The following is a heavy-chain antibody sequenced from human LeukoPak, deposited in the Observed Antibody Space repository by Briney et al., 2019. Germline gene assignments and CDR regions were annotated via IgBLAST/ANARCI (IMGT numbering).Heavy chain of an antibody. CDR3: ARAVGSGSFQTYYYYMDV. CDR2: IYTSGST. J-gene: IGHJ6*03. D-gene: IGHD3-10*01. CDR1: GGSISSYY. V-gene: IGHV4-4*07. Sequence: LETLSLTCTVSGGSISSYYWSWIRQPAGKGLEWIGRIYTSGSTNYNPSLTSRVTMSVDTSKNQFSLKLSSVTAADTAVYYCARAVGSGSFQTYYYYMDVWGKGTTVTISS.